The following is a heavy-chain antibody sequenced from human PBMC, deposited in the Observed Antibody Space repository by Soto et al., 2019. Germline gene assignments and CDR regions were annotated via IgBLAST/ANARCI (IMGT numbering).Heavy chain of an antibody. J-gene: IGHJ6*02. CDR2: TYYRSKWYN. D-gene: IGHD4-17*01. V-gene: IGHV6-1*01. Sequence: KQSQTLSLTCAISGDSVSSNSAAWNWIRQSPSRGLEWLGRTYYRSKWYNDYAVSVKSRITINPDTSKNQFSLQLNSVTPEDTAVYYCAREDTVTPINYYGMDVWGQGTTVTVSS. CDR3: AREDTVTPINYYGMDV. CDR1: GDSVSSNSAA.